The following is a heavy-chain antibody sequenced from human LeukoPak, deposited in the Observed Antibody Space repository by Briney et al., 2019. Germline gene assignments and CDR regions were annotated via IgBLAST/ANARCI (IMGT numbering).Heavy chain of an antibody. D-gene: IGHD6-19*01. CDR2: IYYSGST. V-gene: IGHV4-31*03. CDR1: GGSISSGGYY. Sequence: SETLSLTCTVSGGSISSGGYYWSWIRQHPGKGLEWIGYIYYSGSTYYNPSLKSRVTISVDTSKNQFSLKLSSVTAADTAVYYCARVRSSGWLVYFDYWGQGTLATVSS. CDR3: ARVRSSGWLVYFDY. J-gene: IGHJ4*02.